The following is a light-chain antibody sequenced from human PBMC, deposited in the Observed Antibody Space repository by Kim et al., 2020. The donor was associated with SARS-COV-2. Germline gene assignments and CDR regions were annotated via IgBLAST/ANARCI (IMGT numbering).Light chain of an antibody. V-gene: IGLV3-19*01. J-gene: IGLJ2*01. CDR3: GSRDSTTNHLV. CDR1: TLRPYS. Sequence: SGQTVRIPCQGDTLRPYSAIWYQQKPGQAPVVVIYGKNNRLSGIPARFSGSRSCNTASLTITGSQAEDEADYYCGSRDSTTNHLVFGGGTKLTVL. CDR2: GKN.